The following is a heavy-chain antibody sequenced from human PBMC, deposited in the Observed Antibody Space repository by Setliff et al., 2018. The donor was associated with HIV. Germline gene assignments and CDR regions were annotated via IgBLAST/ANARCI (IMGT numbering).Heavy chain of an antibody. Sequence: ASVKVSCKTSGYTFSDYYMHWVRQAPGQGLEWMGWINPKSGDTGYAQKVQGRVTMTRNTSISTAYMELSSLRSEDTAVYYCARVPNYNFWSGPSPRYYYYMDVWGKGTTVTVSS. CDR3: ARVPNYNFWSGPSPRYYYYMDV. D-gene: IGHD3-3*01. J-gene: IGHJ6*03. V-gene: IGHV1-8*02. CDR2: INPKSGDT. CDR1: GYTFSDYY.